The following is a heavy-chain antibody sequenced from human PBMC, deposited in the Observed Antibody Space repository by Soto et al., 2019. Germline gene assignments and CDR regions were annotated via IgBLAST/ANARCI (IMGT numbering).Heavy chain of an antibody. CDR1: GGSIRSYY. CDR2: LYTSGST. Sequence: SETLSLTXTVSGGSIRSYYWSWIRQPAGKGLEWMGRLYTSGSTNYNPSLKSRVTMSVDTSKNQFSLKLSSVTAADTAVYYCARDQLYSSSWYASNWFDPWGQGTLVTVS. CDR3: ARDQLYSSSWYASNWFDP. V-gene: IGHV4-4*07. J-gene: IGHJ5*02. D-gene: IGHD6-13*01.